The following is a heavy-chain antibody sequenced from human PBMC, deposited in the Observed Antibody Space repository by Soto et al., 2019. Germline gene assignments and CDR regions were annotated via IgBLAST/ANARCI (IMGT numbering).Heavy chain of an antibody. CDR3: ARRQSVTTYYYYSYMDV. D-gene: IGHD4-17*01. CDR1: GGSFSGYY. Sequence: SETLSLTCAVYGGSFSGYYWSWIRQPPGKGLEWIGEINHSGSTNYNPSLKSRVTISVDTSKNQFSLKLSSVTAADTAVYYCARRQSVTTYYYYSYMDVWGKGTTVTVSS. J-gene: IGHJ6*03. V-gene: IGHV4-34*01. CDR2: INHSGST.